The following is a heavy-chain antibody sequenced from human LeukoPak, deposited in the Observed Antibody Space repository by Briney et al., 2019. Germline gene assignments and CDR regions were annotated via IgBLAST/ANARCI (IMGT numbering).Heavy chain of an antibody. CDR1: GFTFSSYW. CDR2: IKQDGSEK. D-gene: IGHD2-15*01. J-gene: IGHJ4*02. Sequence: GGSLRLSCAASGFTFSSYWMSWVRQAPGKGLEWVANIKQDGSEKYYVDSVKGRFTISRDNAKNSLYLQMNSLRAEDTAVYYCARSFALSTPSNFDYWGQGTLVTVSS. V-gene: IGHV3-7*01. CDR3: ARSFALSTPSNFDY.